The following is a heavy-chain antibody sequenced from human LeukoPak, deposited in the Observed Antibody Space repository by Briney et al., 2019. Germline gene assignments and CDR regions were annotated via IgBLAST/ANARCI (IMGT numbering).Heavy chain of an antibody. CDR3: ARAEILYHHNQQQLGTEYFQH. J-gene: IGHJ1*01. D-gene: IGHD6-13*01. Sequence: SETLSLTCTVSGYSISSGYYWGWIRQPPGKGLEWIGSIYHSGSTYYNPSLKSRVTISVDTSKNQFSLKLSSVTAADTAVYYCARAEILYHHNQQQLGTEYFQHWGQGTLVTVSS. CDR1: GYSISSGYY. CDR2: IYHSGST. V-gene: IGHV4-38-2*02.